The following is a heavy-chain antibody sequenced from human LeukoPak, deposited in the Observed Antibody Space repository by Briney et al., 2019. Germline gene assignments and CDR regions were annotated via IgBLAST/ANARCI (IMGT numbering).Heavy chain of an antibody. CDR1: GFTFSSYG. J-gene: IGHJ5*02. CDR2: IRYDGSNK. Sequence: TGGSLRLSCAASGFTFSSYGMHWVRQAPGKGLEWVAFIRYDGSNKYYADSVKGRFTISRDNSKNTLYLQMNSLRAEDTAVCYCAKGPYSSSSDNWFDPWGQGTLVTVSS. D-gene: IGHD6-6*01. CDR3: AKGPYSSSSDNWFDP. V-gene: IGHV3-30*02.